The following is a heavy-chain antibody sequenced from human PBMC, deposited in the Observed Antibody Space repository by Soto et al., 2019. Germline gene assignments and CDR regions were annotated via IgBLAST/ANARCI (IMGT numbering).Heavy chain of an antibody. CDR3: ARDVHQMLSHTHYYYYLDV. D-gene: IGHD2-2*01. J-gene: IGHJ6*03. Sequence: QVHLVESGGDLVKPGGSLRLSCVASGFSFSDYSMTWMRQAPGGGLDFVAFISNTAITDYYADSVKGRVTISRNNARNSVYLQMCSLRAEDEAVYYCARDVHQMLSHTHYYYYLDVWGTGTTVTVSS. V-gene: IGHV3-11*01. CDR1: GFSFSDYS. CDR2: ISNTAITD.